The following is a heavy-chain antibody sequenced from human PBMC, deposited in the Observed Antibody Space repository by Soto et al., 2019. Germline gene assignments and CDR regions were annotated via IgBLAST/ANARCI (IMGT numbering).Heavy chain of an antibody. V-gene: IGHV1-46*03. Sequence: GASVKVSCKASGYTFTXYYMHWVRQAPGQGLEWMGIINPSGGSTSYAQKFQGRVTMTRDTSTSTVYMELSSLRSEDTAVYYCALTYYDILTGPLDAFDIWGQGTMVTVS. D-gene: IGHD3-9*01. CDR2: INPSGGST. J-gene: IGHJ3*02. CDR3: ALTYYDILTGPLDAFDI. CDR1: GYTFTXYY.